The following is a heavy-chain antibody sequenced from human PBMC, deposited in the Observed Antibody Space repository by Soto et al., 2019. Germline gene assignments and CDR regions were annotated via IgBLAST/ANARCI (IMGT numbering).Heavy chain of an antibody. V-gene: IGHV6-1*01. CDR2: TYYRSKWYH. CDR1: GDSVSSNSAA. CDR3: ARGWGGLDSSYYYYGMDV. Sequence: SQTLSLTCAISGDSVSSNSAAWNWIRQSPSRGLEWLGRTYYRSKWYHDYAVSVKSRITINPDTSKNQFSLQLNSVTPEDTAVYYCARGWGGLDSSYYYYGMDVWGQGSTVTVSS. J-gene: IGHJ6*02. D-gene: IGHD2-21*01.